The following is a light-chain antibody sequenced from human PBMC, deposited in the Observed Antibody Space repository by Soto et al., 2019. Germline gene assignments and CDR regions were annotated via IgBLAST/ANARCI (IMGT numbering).Light chain of an antibody. Sequence: SYELTQPPSVSVSPGQTASITCSGDKLGENYAFWYQQKTGQSPVLVIREDRKRPSGIPERFSGSNSGNTATLTIRGTQALDEADYHCQTWDSSTGVVFGGGTKLTVL. CDR3: QTWDSSTGVV. V-gene: IGLV3-1*01. CDR1: KLGENY. CDR2: EDR. J-gene: IGLJ2*01.